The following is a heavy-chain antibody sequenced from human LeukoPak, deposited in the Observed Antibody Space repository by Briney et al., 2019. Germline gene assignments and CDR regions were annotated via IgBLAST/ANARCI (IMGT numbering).Heavy chain of an antibody. CDR2: ISGSGGST. Sequence: GGSLRLSCAAFGFTFSSYAMSWVRQAPGKGLEWVSAISGSGGSTYYADPVKGRFTISRDNSKNTLYLQMNSLRAEDTAVYYCAKDHPPPDYYDSSGYYGLNDYWGQGTLVTVSS. D-gene: IGHD3-22*01. CDR1: GFTFSSYA. V-gene: IGHV3-23*01. CDR3: AKDHPPPDYYDSSGYYGLNDY. J-gene: IGHJ4*02.